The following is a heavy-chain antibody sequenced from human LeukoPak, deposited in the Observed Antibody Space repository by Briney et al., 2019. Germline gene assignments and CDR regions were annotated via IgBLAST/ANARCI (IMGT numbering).Heavy chain of an antibody. J-gene: IGHJ4*02. CDR3: AKKMTTVITFDY. Sequence: QPGGSLRFSCAASGFTFSSYAMSWVRQAPGKGLDWVSAISVSGGSTYYADSVKGRFTISRDNAKNKLYLQMNSLRAEDTAVYYCAKKMTTVITFDYWGQGTLVTVSS. CDR2: ISVSGGST. CDR1: GFTFSSYA. V-gene: IGHV3-23*01. D-gene: IGHD4-17*01.